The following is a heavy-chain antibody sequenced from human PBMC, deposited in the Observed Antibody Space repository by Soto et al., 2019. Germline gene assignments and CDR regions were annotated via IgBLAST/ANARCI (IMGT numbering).Heavy chain of an antibody. CDR2: IYHSGST. Sequence: VPLQESGPRLVRPSGTLSLTCTVSSGSISTANWWSWVRQPPGRGLEWIGEIYHSGSTNYNLSLKSRVTLSVDKSKNQFSLRLSSVTAADTAMYYCARRGGGVVLTATTPFDYWGQGTLVTVSS. D-gene: IGHD2-21*02. V-gene: IGHV4-4*02. J-gene: IGHJ4*02. CDR1: SGSISTANW. CDR3: ARRGGGVVLTATTPFDY.